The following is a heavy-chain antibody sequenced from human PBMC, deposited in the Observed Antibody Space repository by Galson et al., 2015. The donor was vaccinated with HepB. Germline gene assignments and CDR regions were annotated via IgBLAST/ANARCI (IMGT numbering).Heavy chain of an antibody. CDR3: ARARGGNNWYPPRDVVDI. Sequence: SLRLSCAATRFTLSTYAMHWARLAPGKGLEWVAVISYDGSHKYYADSVQGRFTISRHNFNNMLYLQMNSLRAEDTAVYYCARARGGNNWYPPRDVVDIWGQGTMVTVSS. CDR2: ISYDGSHK. J-gene: IGHJ3*02. D-gene: IGHD1-1*01. CDR1: RFTLSTYA. V-gene: IGHV3-30*04.